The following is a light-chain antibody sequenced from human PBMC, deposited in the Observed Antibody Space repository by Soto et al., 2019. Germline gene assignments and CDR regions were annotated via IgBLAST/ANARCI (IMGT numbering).Light chain of an antibody. J-gene: IGKJ1*01. CDR2: GAS. Sequence: EIVMTQSPSTLSVAPWERSTLSCRASQSVSGDLAWYQQKPGQAPRLLIYGASSRATGIPDRFSGSGSGTDFTLTIGRLEPEDFAVYYCQHYGSSPTFGQGTKVDIK. CDR1: QSVSGD. CDR3: QHYGSSPT. V-gene: IGKV3-20*01.